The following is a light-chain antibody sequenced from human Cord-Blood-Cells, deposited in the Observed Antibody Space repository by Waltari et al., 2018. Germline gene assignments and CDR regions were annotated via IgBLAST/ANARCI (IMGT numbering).Light chain of an antibody. V-gene: IGKV3-20*01. CDR2: GAS. CDR3: QQYGSSLYT. CDR1: QSFSSSY. J-gene: IGKJ3*01. Sequence: VLTQSPGTLSLSPGERATLPCRASQSFSSSYLAWYQQKPGQAPRLLIYGASSRATGIPDRFSGSGSGTDFTLTISRLEPEDFAVYYCQQYGSSLYTFGPGTKVDIK.